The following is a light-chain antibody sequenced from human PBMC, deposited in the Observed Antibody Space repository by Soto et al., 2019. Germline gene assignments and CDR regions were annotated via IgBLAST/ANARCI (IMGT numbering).Light chain of an antibody. CDR2: EVS. CDR3: SSHAGSNKFVV. Sequence: QAVVTQPPSASGSPGQSVTISCTGTSSDVGGYNYVSWYQHHPGKAPKVIIFEVSKRPSGVPDRFSGSKSGNTASLTVSGLQAEDEADYYCSSHAGSNKFVVFGGGTKLTVL. V-gene: IGLV2-8*01. CDR1: SSDVGGYNY. J-gene: IGLJ2*01.